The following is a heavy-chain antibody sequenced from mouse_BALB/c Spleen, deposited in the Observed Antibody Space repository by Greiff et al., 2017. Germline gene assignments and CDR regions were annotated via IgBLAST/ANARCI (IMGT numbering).Heavy chain of an antibody. J-gene: IGHJ2*01. Sequence: DVMLVESGGGLVKPGGSLKLSCAASGFTFSSYTMSWVRQTPEKRLEWVATISSGGSYTYYPDSVKGRFTISRDNAKNTLYLQMSSLKSEDTAMYYCTRGGSRDWGQGTTLTVSS. CDR1: GFTFSSYT. D-gene: IGHD1-1*01. CDR3: TRGGSRD. CDR2: ISSGGSYT. V-gene: IGHV5-6-4*01.